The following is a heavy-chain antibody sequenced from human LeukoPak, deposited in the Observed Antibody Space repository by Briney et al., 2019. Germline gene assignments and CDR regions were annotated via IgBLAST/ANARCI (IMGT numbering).Heavy chain of an antibody. Sequence: PGGSLRLSCAASGFTFSSFEMNWVRQAPGKGLEWVSYISSSGSTIYYADSVKGRFTISRDNAKNSLYLQMNSLRAEDTAVYYCARVAAAGTNYYYYYGMDVWGQGTTVTVSS. CDR3: ARVAAAGTNYYYYYGMDV. D-gene: IGHD6-13*01. CDR2: ISSSGSTI. CDR1: GFTFSSFE. V-gene: IGHV3-48*03. J-gene: IGHJ6*02.